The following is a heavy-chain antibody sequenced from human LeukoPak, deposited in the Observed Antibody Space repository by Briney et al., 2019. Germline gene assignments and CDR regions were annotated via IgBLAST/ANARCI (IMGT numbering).Heavy chain of an antibody. CDR1: GYTFTGYY. Sequence: ASVKVSCKASGYTFTGYYIRWVRQAPGQGLEWMGWINPNSGGTNYAQKFQGRVTMTRDTSISTAYMELSRLRSDDTAVYYCARAHYYDSSGYYPVYWGQGTLVTVSS. V-gene: IGHV1-2*02. D-gene: IGHD3-22*01. J-gene: IGHJ4*02. CDR2: INPNSGGT. CDR3: ARAHYYDSSGYYPVY.